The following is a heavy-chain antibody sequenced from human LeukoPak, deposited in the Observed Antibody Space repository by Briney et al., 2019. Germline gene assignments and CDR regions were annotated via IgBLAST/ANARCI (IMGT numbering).Heavy chain of an antibody. CDR3: ARDRGDYYGSGSTFDY. J-gene: IGHJ4*02. V-gene: IGHV4-34*01. CDR2: INHSGST. CDR1: GGSFSGYY. Sequence: SETLSLTCAVYGGSFSGYYWSWIRQPPGKGLEWIGEINHSGSTNYNPSLKSRVTISVDTSKNQFSLKLSSVTAADTAVYYCARDRGDYYGSGSTFDYWGQGTLVTVSS. D-gene: IGHD3-10*01.